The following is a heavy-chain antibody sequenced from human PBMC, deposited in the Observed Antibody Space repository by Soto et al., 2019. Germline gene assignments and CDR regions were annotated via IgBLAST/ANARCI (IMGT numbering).Heavy chain of an antibody. CDR1: GGSFSDYY. Sequence: PSETLSLTCSVYGGSFSDYYWSWIRQPPGKGLEWIGEINHSGSTNYNPSLKSRVTISVHTSKNQFSLKLSSVTAADTAVYYCARAGDDCSTTSCYMIDYWGQGTLVTVSS. CDR2: INHSGST. J-gene: IGHJ4*02. CDR3: ARAGDDCSTTSCYMIDY. D-gene: IGHD2-2*01. V-gene: IGHV4-34*01.